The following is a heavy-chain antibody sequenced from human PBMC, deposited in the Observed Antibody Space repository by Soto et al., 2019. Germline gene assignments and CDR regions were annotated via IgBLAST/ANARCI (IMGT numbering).Heavy chain of an antibody. J-gene: IGHJ5*02. Sequence: SETLSLTCAVGGGSFSGYYWSWIRQPPGKGLEWIGEINHSGSTNYNPSLKSRVTISVDTSKNQFSLKLSSVTAADTAVYYCARVSDSSIAARRGWFDPWGQGTLVTGSS. D-gene: IGHD6-6*01. CDR3: ARVSDSSIAARRGWFDP. CDR2: INHSGST. V-gene: IGHV4-34*01. CDR1: GGSFSGYY.